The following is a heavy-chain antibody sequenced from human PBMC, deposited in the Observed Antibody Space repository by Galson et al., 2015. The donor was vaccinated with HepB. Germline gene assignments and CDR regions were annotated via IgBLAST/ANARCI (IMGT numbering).Heavy chain of an antibody. CDR2: IYSGGST. CDR1: GFTVSSNY. Sequence: SLRLSCAASGFTVSSNYMSWVRQAPGKGLEWVSVIYSGGSTYYADSVKGRFTISRDNSKNTLYLQMNSLRAEDTAVYYCARVPLTDYYGSSKDYYYGMNVWGQGTTVTVSS. V-gene: IGHV3-53*01. CDR3: ARVPLTDYYGSSKDYYYGMNV. D-gene: IGHD3-22*01. J-gene: IGHJ6*02.